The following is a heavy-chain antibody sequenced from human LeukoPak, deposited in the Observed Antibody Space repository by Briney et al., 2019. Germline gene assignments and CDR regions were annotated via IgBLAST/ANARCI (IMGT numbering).Heavy chain of an antibody. V-gene: IGHV3-15*01. Sequence: GGSLRLSCAASGFTFSNAWMSWVRQAPGKGLEWVGRIKSKTDGGTTDYAAPVKGRFTISRDDSKNTLYLQMNSLKTEDTAVYYCTTDPGYGDKIDHWGQGTLVTVSS. CDR2: IKSKTDGGTT. D-gene: IGHD4-17*01. CDR1: GFTFSNAW. CDR3: TTDPGYGDKIDH. J-gene: IGHJ4*02.